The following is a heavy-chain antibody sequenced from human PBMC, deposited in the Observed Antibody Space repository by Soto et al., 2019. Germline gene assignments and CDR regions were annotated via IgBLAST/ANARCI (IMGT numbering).Heavy chain of an antibody. CDR3: ARGMTVSYWYYFDY. D-gene: IGHD2-8*02. CDR1: GGSISSGGYY. Sequence: QVQLQESGPGLVKPSQTLSLTCTVSGGSISSGGYYWSWIRQHPGKGLEWIGYIYYSGSTYYNPSPKSRVTISVDTSKNQFSRKLSSVTAADTAVYYCARGMTVSYWYYFDYWGQGTLVTVSS. CDR2: IYYSGST. J-gene: IGHJ4*02. V-gene: IGHV4-31*03.